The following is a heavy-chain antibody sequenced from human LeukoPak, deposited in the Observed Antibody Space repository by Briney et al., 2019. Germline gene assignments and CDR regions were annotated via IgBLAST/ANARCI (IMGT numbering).Heavy chain of an antibody. CDR1: GFTFSNYA. J-gene: IGHJ3*02. CDR2: ISVSGATT. V-gene: IGHV3-23*01. Sequence: GGSLRLSCAASGFTFSNYAMSWVRQAPGKGLEWVSGISVSGATTKYADSVKGRFTISRDNAKNSLYLQMNSLRAEDTAVYYCASQPPQSHGGDCYWCAFDIWGQGTMFTVSS. D-gene: IGHD2-21*01. CDR3: ASQPPQSHGGDCYWCAFDI.